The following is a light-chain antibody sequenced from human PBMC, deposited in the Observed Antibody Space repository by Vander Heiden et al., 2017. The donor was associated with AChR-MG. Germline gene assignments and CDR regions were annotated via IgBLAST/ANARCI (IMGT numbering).Light chain of an antibody. CDR2: DAS. CDR3: QQRSNWPLT. J-gene: IGKJ4*01. V-gene: IGKV3-11*01. CDR1: QSVSSY. Sequence: DIVFTQSPATLSLSPGERATLPCRASQSVSSYLAWYQQKPGQAPRLLIYDASNRATGIPARFSGSGSGTDFTLTISSLEPEDFAVYYCQQRSNWPLTFGGGTKVEIK.